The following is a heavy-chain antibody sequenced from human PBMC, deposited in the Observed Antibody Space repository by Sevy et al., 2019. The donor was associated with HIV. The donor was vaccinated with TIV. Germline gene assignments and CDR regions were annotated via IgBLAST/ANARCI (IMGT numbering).Heavy chain of an antibody. J-gene: IGHJ4*02. CDR2: ISYDTKTK. V-gene: IGHV3-30*18. Sequence: GGSLRLSCAASGFTFSRFGMHWVRQAPGKGLVWLAVISYDTKTKHFADSLKGRIAISRDNTKNTVDLQINSLRVEDTAVYYCAKGSAAAALLDVWGRGTLVTVSS. D-gene: IGHD6-13*01. CDR3: AKGSAAAALLDV. CDR1: GFTFSRFG.